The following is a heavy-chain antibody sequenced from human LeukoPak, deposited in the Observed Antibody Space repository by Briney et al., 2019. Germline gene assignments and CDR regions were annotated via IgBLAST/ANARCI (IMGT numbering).Heavy chain of an antibody. CDR3: ARDRRGWFDP. CDR2: IYYSGST. V-gene: IGHV4-61*01. CDR1: GGSVSSGSYY. Sequence: SETPSLTCTVPGGSVSSGSYYWSWIRQPPGKGLEWIGYIYYSGSTNYNPSLKSRVTISVDTSKNQFSLKLSSVTAADTAVYYCARDRRGWFDPWGQGTLVTVSS. J-gene: IGHJ5*02.